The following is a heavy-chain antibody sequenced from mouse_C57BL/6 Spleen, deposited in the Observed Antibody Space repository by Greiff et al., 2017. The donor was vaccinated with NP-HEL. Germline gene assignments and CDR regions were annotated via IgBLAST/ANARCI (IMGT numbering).Heavy chain of an antibody. D-gene: IGHD4-1*01. CDR2: SRNKANDYTT. CDR1: GFTFSDFY. V-gene: IGHV7-1*01. J-gene: IGHJ4*01. CDR3: ARGSGKGMDY. Sequence: EVQGVESGGGLVQSGRSLRLSCATSGFTFSDFYMEWVRQAPGKGLEWIAASRNKANDYTTEYSASVKGRFIVSRDTSQSILYLQMNALRAEDTAIYYCARGSGKGMDYWGQGTSVTVSS.